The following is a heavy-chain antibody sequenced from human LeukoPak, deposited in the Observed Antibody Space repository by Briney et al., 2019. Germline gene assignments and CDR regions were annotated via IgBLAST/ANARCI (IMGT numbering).Heavy chain of an antibody. Sequence: PGGSLRLSCATSGFTFSRYDMHWVRQGTGRGLEWVSGIGTLDDTYYLGSVKGRFTISRENAKNSLYLEMNSLRAEDTAVYYCARVDGLSGKYSLDYWGQGTLVTVSS. D-gene: IGHD1-26*01. CDR2: IGTLDDT. J-gene: IGHJ4*02. V-gene: IGHV3-13*01. CDR3: ARVDGLSGKYSLDY. CDR1: GFTFSRYD.